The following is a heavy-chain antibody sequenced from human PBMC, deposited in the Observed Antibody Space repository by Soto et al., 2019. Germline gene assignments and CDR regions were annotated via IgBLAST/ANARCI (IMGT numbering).Heavy chain of an antibody. CDR2: INHSGST. Sequence: PSETLSLTCAVYGGSFSCYYWSWIHQPPGKGLEWIVEINHSGSTSYKPCLKSRVTISVDTSKNQFSLKLSSVTAADTAVYYSARGSPYDMIVVVITSKMYNWFDPGGPGTLVTAS. J-gene: IGHJ5*02. V-gene: IGHV4-34*01. CDR3: ARGSPYDMIVVVITSKMYNWFDP. D-gene: IGHD3-22*01. CDR1: GGSFSCYY.